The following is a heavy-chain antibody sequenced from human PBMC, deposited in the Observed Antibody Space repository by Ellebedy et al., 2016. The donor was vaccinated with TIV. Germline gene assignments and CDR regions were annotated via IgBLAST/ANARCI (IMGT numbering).Heavy chain of an antibody. V-gene: IGHV1-46*01. Sequence: AASVKVSCKASGYSFVNYYIQWVRQAPGHGLEWVGIIDPSDGSTSYTQRFQGRITLTRDTSTTTVYMSLSSLRFDETAMYYCALASFDYWGQGTQVTVSS. CDR3: ALASFDY. CDR2: IDPSDGST. D-gene: IGHD1-1*01. J-gene: IGHJ4*02. CDR1: GYSFVNYY.